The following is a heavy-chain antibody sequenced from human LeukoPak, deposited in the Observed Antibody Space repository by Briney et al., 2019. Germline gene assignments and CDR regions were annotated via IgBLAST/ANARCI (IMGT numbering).Heavy chain of an antibody. CDR3: ARCTLAFFDY. Sequence: GGSLRLSCAASGFTVRSNYMSWVRQAPGKGLEWVSVIYSGGSTFYADSVKGRFTISRDNSKNTLYLQMNSLRAEDTAVYYCARCTLAFFDYWGQGTLVTVSS. J-gene: IGHJ4*02. CDR1: GFTVRSNY. CDR2: IYSGGST. D-gene: IGHD1-1*01. V-gene: IGHV3-66*01.